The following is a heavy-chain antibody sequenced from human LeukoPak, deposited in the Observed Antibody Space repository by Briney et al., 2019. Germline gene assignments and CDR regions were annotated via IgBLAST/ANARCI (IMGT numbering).Heavy chain of an antibody. V-gene: IGHV3-30-3*01. CDR3: TPYYDFWSGSRGMDV. J-gene: IGHJ6*02. D-gene: IGHD3-3*01. CDR2: ISYDGSNK. Sequence: GGSLRLSCAASGFTFSSYAMHWVRQAPGKGLEWVAVISYDGSNKYYADSVKGRFTISRDNSKNTLYLQMNSLRAEDTAVYYCTPYYDFWSGSRGMDVWGQGTTVTVSS. CDR1: GFTFSSYA.